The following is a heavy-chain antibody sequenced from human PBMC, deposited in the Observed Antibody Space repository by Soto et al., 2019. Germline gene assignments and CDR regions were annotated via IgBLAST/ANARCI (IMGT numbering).Heavy chain of an antibody. CDR3: ARVYYYDSSGYYPDPYYFDY. V-gene: IGHV5-51*01. J-gene: IGHJ4*02. D-gene: IGHD3-22*01. Sequence: GESLKISCKGSGYSFTSYWIGWVRQMPGKGLEWMGIIYPGDSDTRYSPSFQGQVTISADKSISTAYLQWSSLKASDTAMYYCARVYYYDSSGYYPDPYYFDYWGQGTLVTVS. CDR2: IYPGDSDT. CDR1: GYSFTSYW.